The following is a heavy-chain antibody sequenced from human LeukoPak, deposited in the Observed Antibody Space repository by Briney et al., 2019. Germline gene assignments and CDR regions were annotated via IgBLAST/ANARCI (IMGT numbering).Heavy chain of an antibody. Sequence: PSQTLSLTCTVSGGSISSGGYYWSWIRQHPGKGLEWIGYIYYSGSTYYNPSLKSRVTISVDTSKNQFSLKLSSVTAADTAVYYCAREGGGPGIAAAGDFYYYYGMDVWGKGTTVTVSS. CDR1: GGSISSGGYY. CDR3: AREGGGPGIAAAGDFYYYYGMDV. J-gene: IGHJ6*04. D-gene: IGHD6-13*01. CDR2: IYYSGST. V-gene: IGHV4-31*03.